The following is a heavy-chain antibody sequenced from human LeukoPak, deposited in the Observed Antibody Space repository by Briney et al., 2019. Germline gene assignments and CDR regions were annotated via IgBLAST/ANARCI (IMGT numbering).Heavy chain of an antibody. CDR2: INPNSGGT. CDR1: GYTFTGYY. D-gene: IGHD2-2*01. Sequence: ASVKVSCKASGYTFTGYYMHWVRQAPGQGLELMGWINPNSGGTNYAQKFQGRVTMTRDTSISTAYMELSRLRSDDTAVYYCARSKVVVVPAATADAFDIWGQGTMVTVSS. V-gene: IGHV1-2*02. J-gene: IGHJ3*02. CDR3: ARSKVVVVPAATADAFDI.